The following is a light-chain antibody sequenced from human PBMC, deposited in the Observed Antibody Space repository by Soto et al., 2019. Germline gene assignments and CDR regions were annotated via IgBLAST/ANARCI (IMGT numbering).Light chain of an antibody. CDR2: DAT. CDR3: QQAFGFPPA. J-gene: IGKJ2*01. V-gene: IGKV1-12*01. Sequence: DIQMTQSPSSVTASVGDRVIITCRASQNIASRLAWYQQESGKAPKLLIYDATILQNGVPSRFSGSGSGTDFTLTISSLQPEDFATYYCQQAFGFPPAFGQGTKL. CDR1: QNIASR.